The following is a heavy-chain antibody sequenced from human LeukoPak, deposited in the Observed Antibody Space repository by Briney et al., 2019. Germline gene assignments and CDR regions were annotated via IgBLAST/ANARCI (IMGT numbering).Heavy chain of an antibody. CDR2: IIPIFGTA. CDR1: GGTFSIYA. D-gene: IGHD3-16*02. Sequence: SVKGCCKASGGTFSIYAISWVRQAPGQGLEWMGGIIPIFGTANYAQKFQGRVTITADESTSPAYMELSSLRSEDTAVYYCAIPADYDYVWGSYRPFDYWGQGTLVTVSS. J-gene: IGHJ4*02. V-gene: IGHV1-69*13. CDR3: AIPADYDYVWGSYRPFDY.